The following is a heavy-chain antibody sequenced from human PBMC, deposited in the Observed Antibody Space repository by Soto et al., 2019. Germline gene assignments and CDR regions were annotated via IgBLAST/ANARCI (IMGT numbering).Heavy chain of an antibody. V-gene: IGHV1-24*01. CDR1: GHTLTELS. D-gene: IGHD2-8*01. CDR3: ATGVIGWFDP. CDR2: FDPEDGET. J-gene: IGHJ5*02. Sequence: AASVKVSCKISGHTLTELSMHWVRQAPGKGLEWMGGFDPEDGETIYAQKFQGRVTMTEDTSTDTAYMELSSLRSEDTAVYYCATGVIGWFDPWGQGTLVTVSS.